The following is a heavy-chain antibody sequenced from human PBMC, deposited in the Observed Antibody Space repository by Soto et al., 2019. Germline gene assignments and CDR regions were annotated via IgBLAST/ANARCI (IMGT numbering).Heavy chain of an antibody. CDR1: GGSISSYY. CDR3: ARDGYTVTPNYYYGMDV. V-gene: IGHV4-59*01. D-gene: IGHD4-4*01. Sequence: SETLSLTCTVSGGSISSYYWSWIRQPPGKGLEWIGNIYYNGNTNYNPSLKSRVTISVDTSKNQFSLKLSSVTAADTAVYYCARDGYTVTPNYYYGMDVWGQGTTVTVSS. CDR2: IYYNGNT. J-gene: IGHJ6*02.